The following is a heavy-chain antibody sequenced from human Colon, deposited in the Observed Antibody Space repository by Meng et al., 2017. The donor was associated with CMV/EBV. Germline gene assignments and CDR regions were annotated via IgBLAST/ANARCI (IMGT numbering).Heavy chain of an antibody. CDR2: INQSGGEK. D-gene: IGHD6-13*01. V-gene: IGHV3-7*01. CDR1: GFVFNSFW. Sequence: GESLKISCAASGFVFNSFWMSWVRQAPGKGLEWVANINQSGGEKNYVDSVKGRFTISRDNAKNTLHLQMDSLGAEDTAMYYCVRGVSGDSWGQGTLVTVSS. J-gene: IGHJ4*02. CDR3: VRGVSGDS.